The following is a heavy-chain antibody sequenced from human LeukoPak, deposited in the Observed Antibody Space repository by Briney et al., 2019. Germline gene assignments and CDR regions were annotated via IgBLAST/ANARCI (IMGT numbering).Heavy chain of an antibody. D-gene: IGHD6-13*01. V-gene: IGHV5-51*01. CDR2: IYPGDSDT. Sequence: GESLKISCKGSGYSFTSYWIGWVRQMPGKGLEWMGIIYPGDSDTRYSPSFQGQVTISADKSISTAYLQWSSLKASDTAMYYCARRVSVRGYSSSRVDYWGQGTLVTVSS. J-gene: IGHJ4*02. CDR3: ARRVSVRGYSSSRVDY. CDR1: GYSFTSYW.